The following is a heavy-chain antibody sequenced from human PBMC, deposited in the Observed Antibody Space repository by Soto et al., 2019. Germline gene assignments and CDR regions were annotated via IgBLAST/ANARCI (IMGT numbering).Heavy chain of an antibody. CDR2: MNPNTGNI. J-gene: IGHJ5*02. CDR1: EDTFTHYD. CDR3: VRRVASGHRSWFDP. V-gene: IGHV1-8*01. D-gene: IGHD2-21*01. Sequence: QVELVQSGAEVKKPGASVKVSCQASEDTFTHYDINWVRQVTGQGLEWMGWMNPNTGNIDYAHKFQGRVTMTRDTSTRTVYMELSSLRSDDTAVYYCVRRVASGHRSWFDPWGQGTLVTVSS.